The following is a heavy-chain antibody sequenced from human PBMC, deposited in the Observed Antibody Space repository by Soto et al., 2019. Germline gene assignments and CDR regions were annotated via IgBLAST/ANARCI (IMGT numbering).Heavy chain of an antibody. CDR2: IIPILGIA. CDR1: GGTFSSYT. CDR3: ARDKSGAVPAIFAFDI. V-gene: IGHV1-69*08. J-gene: IGHJ3*02. D-gene: IGHD2-2*01. Sequence: QVQLVQSGAEVKKPGSSVKVSCKASGGTFSSYTISWVRQAPGQGLEWMGRIIPILGIANYAQKFQGRVTITADKSTSTAYLELSSLRTEDTAAYYCARDKSGAVPAIFAFDIWGQGTMVTVSS.